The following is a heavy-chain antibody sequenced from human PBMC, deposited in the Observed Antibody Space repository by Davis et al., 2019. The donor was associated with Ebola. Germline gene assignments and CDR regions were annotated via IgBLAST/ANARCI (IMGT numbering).Heavy chain of an antibody. D-gene: IGHD2-15*01. V-gene: IGHV4-31*03. CDR1: GGSISSGGYY. J-gene: IGHJ4*02. CDR3: AREPGGRRDSNYFDY. Sequence: PSETLSLTCTVSGGSISSGGYYWSWIRQHPGKGLEWIGYIYYSGSTYYNPSLKSRVTISVDTSKNQFSLKLSSLTAADTAVYYCAREPGGRRDSNYFDYWGQGTLVTVSS. CDR2: IYYSGST.